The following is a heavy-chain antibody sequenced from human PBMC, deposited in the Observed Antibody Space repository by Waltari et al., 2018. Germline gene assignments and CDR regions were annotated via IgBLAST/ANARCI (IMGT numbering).Heavy chain of an antibody. CDR2: IIPIFGTA. D-gene: IGHD5-12*01. CDR1: GGTFSSYA. V-gene: IGHV1-69*06. CDR3: ARDGDGYKIPFNY. Sequence: QVQLVQSGAEVKKPGSSVKVSCKASGGTFSSYAISWVRQAPGPGLEWMGGIIPIFGTANYEQKFQGRVTITADKSTSTAYMERSSLRSEDTAVYYCARDGDGYKIPFNYWGQGTLVTVSS. J-gene: IGHJ4*02.